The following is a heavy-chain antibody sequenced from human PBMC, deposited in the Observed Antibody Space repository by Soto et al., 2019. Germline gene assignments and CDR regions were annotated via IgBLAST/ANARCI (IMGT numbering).Heavy chain of an antibody. J-gene: IGHJ4*02. Sequence: PGGSLRLSCAASGFTFSSYGMHWVRQAPGKGLEWVAVIWYDGSNKYYADSVKGRFTISRDNSKNTLYLQMNSLRAEDTAVYYCARDSYDEAVRGVIGYWGQGTLVTVSS. D-gene: IGHD3-10*01. CDR2: IWYDGSNK. CDR1: GFTFSSYG. V-gene: IGHV3-33*01. CDR3: ARDSYDEAVRGVIGY.